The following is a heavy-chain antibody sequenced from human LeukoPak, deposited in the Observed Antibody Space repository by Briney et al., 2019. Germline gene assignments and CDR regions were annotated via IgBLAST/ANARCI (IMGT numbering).Heavy chain of an antibody. CDR1: GYTFTSYG. CDR2: ISAYNGNT. Sequence: SVKVSCKASGYTFTSYGISWVRQAPGQGLEWMGWISAYNGNTNYAQKLQGRVTMTTDTSTSTAYMELSSLRSEDTAVYYCARGVYYDILTGYYYYYYMDIWGKGTTVTVSS. J-gene: IGHJ6*03. V-gene: IGHV1-18*01. D-gene: IGHD3-9*01. CDR3: ARGVYYDILTGYYYYYYMDI.